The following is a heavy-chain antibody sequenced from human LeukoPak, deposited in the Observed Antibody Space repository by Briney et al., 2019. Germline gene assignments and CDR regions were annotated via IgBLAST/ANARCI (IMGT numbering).Heavy chain of an antibody. CDR2: IYYSGST. V-gene: IGHV4-39*01. CDR1: GGSISSNSYY. D-gene: IGHD3-10*01. J-gene: IGHJ4*02. CDR3: ARTRYYYNSRSYGAPYYFDY. Sequence: SETLPLTCTVSGGSISSNSYYWGWIRQPPGKGLEWIGSIYYSGSTYYNPSLKSRVTISVETSKNQFSLKLSSVTAADTAVYYCARTRYYYNSRSYGAPYYFDYWGQGTLVTVSS.